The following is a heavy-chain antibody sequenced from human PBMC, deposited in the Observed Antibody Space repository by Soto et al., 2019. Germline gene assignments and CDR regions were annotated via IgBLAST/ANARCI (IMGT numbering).Heavy chain of an antibody. J-gene: IGHJ4*02. CDR2: ISSSGSTI. CDR1: GFTFSDYY. D-gene: IGHD3-16*02. Sequence: GGSLRLSCAASGFTFSDYYMSWIRQAPGKGLEWVSYISSSGSTIYYADSVKGRFTISRDNAKNSLYLQMNSLRAEDTAVYYCARKDYDYIWGSYRPSHFDYWGQGTLVTVSS. V-gene: IGHV3-11*01. CDR3: ARKDYDYIWGSYRPSHFDY.